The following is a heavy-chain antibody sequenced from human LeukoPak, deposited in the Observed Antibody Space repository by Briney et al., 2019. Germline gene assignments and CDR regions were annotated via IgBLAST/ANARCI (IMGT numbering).Heavy chain of an antibody. CDR3: ARDWSYSSSSRYYYYYYMDV. CDR2: ISSSGSTI. CDR1: GFTFSSYE. V-gene: IGHV3-48*03. D-gene: IGHD6-6*01. J-gene: IGHJ6*03. Sequence: PGGSLRLSCAASGFTFSSYEMNWVRQAPGKGLEWVSYISSSGSTIYYADSVKGRFTISRDNSKNTPYLQMNSLRAEDTAVYYCARDWSYSSSSRYYYYYYMDVWGKGTTVTVSS.